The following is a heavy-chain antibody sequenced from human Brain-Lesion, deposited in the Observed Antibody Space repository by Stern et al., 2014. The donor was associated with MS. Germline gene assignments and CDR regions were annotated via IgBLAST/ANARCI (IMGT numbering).Heavy chain of an antibody. CDR1: GFTFNSYS. J-gene: IGHJ6*02. D-gene: IGHD2-2*01. Sequence: VQLVESGGGLVKPGGSLRLSCEASGFTFNSYSMNWVRQAPGKGLEWVSSISVGTDYIYYADSVKGRFTISRDNAKNSLFLQVNTLRAEDTGVYYCARVDCSGTNCFYYYYGMDVWGQGTTVTVSS. CDR2: ISVGTDYI. CDR3: ARVDCSGTNCFYYYYGMDV. V-gene: IGHV3-21*01.